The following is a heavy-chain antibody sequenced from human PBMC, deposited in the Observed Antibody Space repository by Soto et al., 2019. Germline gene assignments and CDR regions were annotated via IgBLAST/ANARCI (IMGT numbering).Heavy chain of an antibody. Sequence: SETLSLTCTVSGGSISSGGYYWSWIRQHPGKGLEWIGYIYYSGSTYYNPSLKSRVTISVDTSKNQFSLYLQMNSLRAEDTAVYYCAREGINNYNEYYFDSWGQGTVVTVSS. J-gene: IGHJ4*02. CDR1: GGSISSGGYY. V-gene: IGHV4-31*03. D-gene: IGHD4-4*01. CDR2: IYYSGST. CDR3: AREGINNYNEYYFDS.